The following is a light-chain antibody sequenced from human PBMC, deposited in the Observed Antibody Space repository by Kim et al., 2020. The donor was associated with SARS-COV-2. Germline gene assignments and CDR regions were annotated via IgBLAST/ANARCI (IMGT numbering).Light chain of an antibody. J-gene: IGKJ3*01. V-gene: IGKV1-39*01. CDR2: AAS. CDR1: QSITTY. CDR3: QQSYNSPFT. Sequence: DIQMTQSPSSLSASVGDRVTITCRASQSITTYLTWFQQKPGKAPKLLIYAASSLQSGVPSRFSGSGSGTDFTLTINSLQPEDFATYFCQQSYNSPFTFGPGTKVDIK.